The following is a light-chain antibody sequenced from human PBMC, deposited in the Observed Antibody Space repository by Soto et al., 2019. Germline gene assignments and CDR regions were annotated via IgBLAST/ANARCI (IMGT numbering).Light chain of an antibody. Sequence: FMLTQPHSVSESPGKTVTISCTRSSGSIASSSVQWYQQRPGSSPTAVIYEDNQRPSGIPDRFSGSIDSSSNSASLTISGLKTEDEADYYCHSYGSNNGVFGGGTKLTVL. V-gene: IGLV6-57*01. CDR1: SGSIASSS. CDR2: EDN. J-gene: IGLJ3*02. CDR3: HSYGSNNGV.